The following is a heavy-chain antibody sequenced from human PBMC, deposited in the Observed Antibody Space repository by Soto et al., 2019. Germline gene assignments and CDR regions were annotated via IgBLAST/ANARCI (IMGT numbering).Heavy chain of an antibody. CDR1: GGTFSSYA. D-gene: IGHD2-2*01. CDR2: IIPIFGTA. CDR3: ASRYCSSTSCYVYYYYGMDV. J-gene: IGHJ6*02. V-gene: IGHV1-69*01. Sequence: QVQLVQSGAEVKKPGSSVKVSCKASGGTFSSYAISWVRQAPGQGLEWMGGIIPIFGTANYAQKFQGRVTITADESTSTAYMELSSLRSEDTAVYYCASRYCSSTSCYVYYYYGMDVWGQGTTVTVSS.